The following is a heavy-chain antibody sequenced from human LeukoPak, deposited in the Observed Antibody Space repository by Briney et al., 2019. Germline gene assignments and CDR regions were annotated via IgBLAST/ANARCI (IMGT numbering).Heavy chain of an antibody. V-gene: IGHV3-33*01. CDR1: GFTFSAYG. CDR3: ARGLYKNGWYYFDY. J-gene: IGHJ4*02. D-gene: IGHD6-19*01. CDR2: LSYDGSNK. Sequence: GGSLRLSCAASGFTFSAYGIHWVRQAPGKGLEWVAFLSYDGSNKFYADSVKGRFTISRDNSENTLYLQMNSLKAEDTAVYYCARGLYKNGWYYFDYWGQGTLVTVSS.